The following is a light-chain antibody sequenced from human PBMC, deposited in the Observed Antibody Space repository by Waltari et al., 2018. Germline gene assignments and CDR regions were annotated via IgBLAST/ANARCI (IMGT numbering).Light chain of an antibody. V-gene: IGKV3-20*01. CDR1: QSVSKY. CDR2: DAS. J-gene: IGKJ1*01. CDR3: QKYVNLPAT. Sequence: SWRASQSVSKYLAWYQQRPGQAPVLLIYDASIRATGIPDRFSGSGSGTDFSLTIRRLEPEDFAVYYCQKYVNLPATFGQGTKVEIK.